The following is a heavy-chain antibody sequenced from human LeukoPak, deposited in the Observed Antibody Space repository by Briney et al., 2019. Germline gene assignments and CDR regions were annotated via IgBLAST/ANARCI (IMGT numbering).Heavy chain of an antibody. J-gene: IGHJ3*02. V-gene: IGHV4-39*01. Sequence: PSETLSLTCTVSGGSISNSDYYWGWIRQPPGKGLEWIGTIYYSGSTYYNPSLKSRVTISVDTSKNEFSLKLSSVTAADTAVYYCARVNWSGYDFRGAFDIWGQGKTVTVSS. CDR1: GGSISNSDYY. CDR2: IYYSGST. CDR3: ARVNWSGYDFRGAFDI. D-gene: IGHD5-12*01.